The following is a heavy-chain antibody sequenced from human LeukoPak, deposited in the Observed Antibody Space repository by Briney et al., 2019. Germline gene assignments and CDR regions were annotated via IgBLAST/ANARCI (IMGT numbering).Heavy chain of an antibody. Sequence: GGSLRLSCAASGFTFSTYDLNWVRQAPGKGLEWVANIKQDGSEKYYVDSVKGRFTISSDNAKNSLYLHMNSLRAEDTAVYYCARDGRYYYDSSGGDYYYYYGMDVWGQGTTVTVSS. V-gene: IGHV3-7*01. CDR1: GFTFSTYD. J-gene: IGHJ6*02. D-gene: IGHD3-22*01. CDR3: ARDGRYYYDSSGGDYYYYYGMDV. CDR2: IKQDGSEK.